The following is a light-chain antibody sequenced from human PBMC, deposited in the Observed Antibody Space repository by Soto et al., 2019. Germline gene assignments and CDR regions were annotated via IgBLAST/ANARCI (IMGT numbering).Light chain of an antibody. V-gene: IGLV1-44*01. CDR2: SNN. CDR1: SSNIGSNT. J-gene: IGLJ2*01. CDR3: AAWDDSLNGPV. Sequence: QAVLTQPPSASGTPGQRVTISCSGSSSNIGSNTVNWYQQLTGTAPKLLIYSNNQRPSGVPDRFSGSKSGTSASLAISGRQSEDEADYYCAAWDDSLNGPVFGGGTKLTVL.